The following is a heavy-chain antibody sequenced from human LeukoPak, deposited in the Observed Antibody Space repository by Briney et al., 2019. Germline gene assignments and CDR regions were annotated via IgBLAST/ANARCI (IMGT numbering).Heavy chain of an antibody. J-gene: IGHJ4*02. CDR2: IYPGDADT. CDR1: GYSFTNYW. CDR3: ARQGIMVAGAFDF. V-gene: IGHV5-51*01. Sequence: KNGESLKISCKGSGYSFTNYWIGWVRQMPGKGLEWMGIIYPGDADTRYSPSFQGQVTISADKSINTAFLQWSSLKASDTAMYYCARQGIMVAGAFDFWGQGTVVTVSS. D-gene: IGHD2-15*01.